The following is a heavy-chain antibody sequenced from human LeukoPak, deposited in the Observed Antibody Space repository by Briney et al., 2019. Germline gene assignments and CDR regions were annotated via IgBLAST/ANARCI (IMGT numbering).Heavy chain of an antibody. CDR1: GGSLIGYY. CDR3: ARHDDLAHLDS. J-gene: IGHJ4*02. CDR2: VFYAGRT. V-gene: IGHV4-39*01. D-gene: IGHD2-21*02. Sequence: SETLSLTCAVSGGSLIGYYWAWIRQPPGKTLEWIGSVFYAGRTYYNPSLKSRVTISAYTSKSQFSLRLSSVTAADTAVYFCARHDDLAHLDSWGQGTLVTVSS.